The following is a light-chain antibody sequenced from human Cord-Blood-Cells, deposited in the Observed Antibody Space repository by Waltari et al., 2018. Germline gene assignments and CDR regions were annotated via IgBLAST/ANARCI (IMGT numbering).Light chain of an antibody. J-gene: IGKJ2*01. CDR3: QQYGSSPYT. Sequence: ELVLTQSPGTLSLSPGARATLSCRASQSVSSSYLAWYQQKPGQAPRLLIYGASSRATGIPDRFSGSGSGTDFTLTISRLEPEDFAVDYCQQYGSSPYTFGQGTKLEIK. V-gene: IGKV3-20*01. CDR1: QSVSSSY. CDR2: GAS.